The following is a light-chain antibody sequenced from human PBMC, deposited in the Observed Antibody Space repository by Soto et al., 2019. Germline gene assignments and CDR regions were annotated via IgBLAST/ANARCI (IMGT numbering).Light chain of an antibody. CDR3: QHRMNWPLT. Sequence: EIVLTQSPATLSLSPGERATLSCRASQTISSYLLWYQQKPGQAPRLLIYDASNSATGIPARFSGSGSETDFTLTISSLEPEDFAVYDCQHRMNWPLTFGQGTRLEIK. V-gene: IGKV3-11*01. CDR2: DAS. J-gene: IGKJ5*01. CDR1: QTISSY.